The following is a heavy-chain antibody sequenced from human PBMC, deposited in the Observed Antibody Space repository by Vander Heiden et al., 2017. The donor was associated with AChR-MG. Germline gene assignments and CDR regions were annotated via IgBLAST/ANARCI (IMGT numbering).Heavy chain of an antibody. J-gene: IGHJ4*02. Sequence: EVQLVESGGGLVQPGESLRLSCAASGFTFSSYWMSWVRQAPGKGLEWVANIKQDGSEKYYVDSVKGRFTISRDNAKNSLYLQMNSLRAEDTAVYYCARGRGIVVVDPLDYWGQGTLVTVSS. CDR3: ARGRGIVVVDPLDY. D-gene: IGHD2-15*01. CDR2: IKQDGSEK. CDR1: GFTFSSYW. V-gene: IGHV3-7*04.